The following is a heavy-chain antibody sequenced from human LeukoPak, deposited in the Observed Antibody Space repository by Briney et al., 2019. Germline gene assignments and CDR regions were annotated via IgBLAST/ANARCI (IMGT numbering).Heavy chain of an antibody. D-gene: IGHD4-17*01. CDR1: GASIGSYF. J-gene: IGHJ5*01. CDR3: ARERGDYDSDNWFDS. V-gene: IGHV4-59*01. CDR2: IYYGGGT. Sequence: NPSETLSLTCTVSGASIGSYFWSWIRQPPGKGLEWIGYIYYGGGTNYNPSFESRITISVDTSKNRISLNLTSVTASDTAIYYCARERGDYDSDNWFDSWGRGTLVTVSS.